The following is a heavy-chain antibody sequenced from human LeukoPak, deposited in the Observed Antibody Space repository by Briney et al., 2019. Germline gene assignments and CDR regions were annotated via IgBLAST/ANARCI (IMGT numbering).Heavy chain of an antibody. V-gene: IGHV4-34*01. CDR3: ARTPETQVWWLRSNHFDY. J-gene: IGHJ4*02. D-gene: IGHD5-12*01. CDR2: INHSGST. CDR1: GGSFSGYY. Sequence: SETLSLTCAVYGGSFSGYYWSWIRQPPGKGLEWIGEINHSGSTNYNPSLKSRVTISVDTSKNQFSLKLSSVTAADTAVYYCARTPETQVWWLRSNHFDYWGQGTLVTVSS.